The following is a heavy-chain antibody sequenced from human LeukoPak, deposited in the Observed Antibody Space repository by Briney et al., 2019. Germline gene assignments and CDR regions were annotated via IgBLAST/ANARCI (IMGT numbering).Heavy chain of an antibody. Sequence: PSETLSLTCTVSGGSISSYYWSWIRQPPGKGLEWIGYIYYSGSTNYNPALKSRVTISVDTSKNQFSLKLSSVTAADTAVYYCARDLVPAAGFDPWGQGTLVTVSS. CDR2: IYYSGST. D-gene: IGHD2-2*01. CDR3: ARDLVPAAGFDP. V-gene: IGHV4-59*01. J-gene: IGHJ5*02. CDR1: GGSISSYY.